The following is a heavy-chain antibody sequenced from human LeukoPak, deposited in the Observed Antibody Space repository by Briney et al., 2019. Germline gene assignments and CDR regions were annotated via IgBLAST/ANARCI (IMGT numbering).Heavy chain of an antibody. D-gene: IGHD2-2*01. Sequence: GGSLRLSCAASGFTFGSYSMNWVRQAPGKGLEWDSSISSSSSYIYYADSVKGRFTISRDNAKNSLYLQMNSLRAEDTAVYYCARDGVVVPAAMDYWGQGTLVTVSS. V-gene: IGHV3-21*01. CDR3: ARDGVVVPAAMDY. J-gene: IGHJ4*02. CDR1: GFTFGSYS. CDR2: ISSSSSYI.